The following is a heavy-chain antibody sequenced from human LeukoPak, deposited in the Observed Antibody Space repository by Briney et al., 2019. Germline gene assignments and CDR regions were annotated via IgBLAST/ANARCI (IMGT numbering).Heavy chain of an antibody. D-gene: IGHD4-17*01. CDR3: ARDYGDLPARVPYFDY. CDR2: ISASSSYT. Sequence: GGSLRLSCVVSGIPFSDYYMNWIRLAPGKGLEWISYISASSSYTDYADSVKGRFTISRDNAKNSLYLQMKSLRDEDTAIYYCARDYGDLPARVPYFDYWGQGTLVTVSS. V-gene: IGHV3-11*06. CDR1: GIPFSDYY. J-gene: IGHJ4*02.